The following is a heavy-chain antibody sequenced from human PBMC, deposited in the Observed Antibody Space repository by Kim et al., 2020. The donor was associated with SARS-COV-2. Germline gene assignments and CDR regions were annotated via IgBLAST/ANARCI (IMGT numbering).Heavy chain of an antibody. D-gene: IGHD3-9*01. V-gene: IGHV3-7*01. Sequence: GGSLRLSCAASGFTFSIYWMSWVRQAPGKGLEWVANIKQDGSEKYYVDSVKGRFTISRDNYKNSLYLEMNSLRVEDTAVSYWARGTKNDILTGLFDYWG. CDR3: ARGTKNDILTGLFDY. J-gene: IGHJ4*01. CDR1: GFTFSIYW. CDR2: IKQDGSEK.